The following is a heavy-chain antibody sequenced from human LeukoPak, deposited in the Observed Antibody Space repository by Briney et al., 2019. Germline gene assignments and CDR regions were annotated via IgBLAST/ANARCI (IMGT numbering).Heavy chain of an antibody. V-gene: IGHV4-59*07. CDR1: GGFISSYH. CDR3: ARRPWGGMDV. J-gene: IGHJ6*02. CDR2: FYKSGST. D-gene: IGHD1-26*01. Sequence: SDTLSLTCTVSGGFISSYHWNWIRQPPGKGLEWIGHFYKSGSTKYHPSRKSRVTIPRDKSQNLISLTLDPFASAEPAVYFLARRPWGGMDVWGQGTTVTVSS.